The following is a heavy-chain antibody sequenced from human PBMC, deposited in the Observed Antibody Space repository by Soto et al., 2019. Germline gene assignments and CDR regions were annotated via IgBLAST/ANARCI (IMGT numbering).Heavy chain of an antibody. CDR3: ARVTWDNWFDP. Sequence: SETLSLTCTVSGGSISSYYWSWIRQPPGKGLEWIGYIYHSGSTYYNPSLKSRVTISVDRSKNQFSLKLSSVTAADTAVYYCARVTWDNWFDPWGQGTLVTVSS. CDR1: GGSISSYY. D-gene: IGHD7-27*01. J-gene: IGHJ5*02. CDR2: IYHSGST. V-gene: IGHV4-59*12.